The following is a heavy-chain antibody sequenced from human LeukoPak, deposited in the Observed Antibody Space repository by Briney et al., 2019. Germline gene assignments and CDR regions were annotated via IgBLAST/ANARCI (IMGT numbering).Heavy chain of an antibody. J-gene: IGHJ3*02. D-gene: IGHD1-26*01. CDR3: AIYYGLDAFDI. CDR2: VDPEDGET. CDR1: GYTFTDYY. V-gene: IGHV1-69-2*01. Sequence: GASVKVSCKASGYTFTDYYMHWVQQAPGKGLEWMGRVDPEDGETIYAEKFQGRVTITADTSTDTAYMELSSLRSEDTAVYYCAIYYGLDAFDIWRQGTMVTVSS.